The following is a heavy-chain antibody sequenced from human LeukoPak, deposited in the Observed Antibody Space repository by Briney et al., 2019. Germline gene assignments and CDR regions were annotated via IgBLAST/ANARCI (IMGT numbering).Heavy chain of an antibody. CDR1: GFTFSNYA. Sequence: PGGSLRLSCAVSGFTFSNYAMSWVRKAPGKGLAWVSAITSSGGDTYNADSVRGRFSISRDNSKNTLYLQMNSLRAEDTAVYFCAKADYNDYAFDNWGQGTLVTVSA. D-gene: IGHD4-11*01. V-gene: IGHV3-23*01. CDR3: AKADYNDYAFDN. J-gene: IGHJ4*02. CDR2: ITSSGGDT.